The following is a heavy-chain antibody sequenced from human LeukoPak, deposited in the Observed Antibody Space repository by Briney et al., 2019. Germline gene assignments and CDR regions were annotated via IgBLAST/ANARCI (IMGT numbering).Heavy chain of an antibody. Sequence: PGRSLRLSCTASGFAFSSYTVQWVRQAPGKGLEWVAVISFDGHKKYYADSVKGRFTVSRDNPKNTLYLEMNSLRPEDTAVYYCAKCSRPGYTSGWCNWFDPWGQGTLVTISS. CDR1: GFAFSSYT. V-gene: IGHV3-30-3*02. CDR2: ISFDGHKK. J-gene: IGHJ5*02. D-gene: IGHD6-19*01. CDR3: AKCSRPGYTSGWCNWFDP.